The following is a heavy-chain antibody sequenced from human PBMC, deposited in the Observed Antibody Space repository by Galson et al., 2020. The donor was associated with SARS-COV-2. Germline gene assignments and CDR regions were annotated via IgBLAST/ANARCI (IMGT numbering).Heavy chain of an antibody. D-gene: IGHD3-22*01. CDR1: GFTFSSYA. Sequence: TGGSLRLSCAVSGFTFSSYAMHWVRQAPGKGLEWVAVISYDGRNKYYADSVKGRFTISRDNSKNTLYLQMNSLRAEDTTVYYGARGLVVRDHFDYWGQGTLVTVSS. CDR3: ARGLVVRDHFDY. CDR2: ISYDGRNK. V-gene: IGHV3-30*04. J-gene: IGHJ4*02.